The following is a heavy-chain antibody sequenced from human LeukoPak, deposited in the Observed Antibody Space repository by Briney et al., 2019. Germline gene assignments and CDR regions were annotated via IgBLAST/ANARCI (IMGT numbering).Heavy chain of an antibody. CDR2: ISAYNGNT. CDR3: ARDSPRIAARPGNWFDP. D-gene: IGHD6-6*01. CDR1: GYPFTSYG. J-gene: IGHJ5*02. Sequence: ASVKVSCKASGYPFTSYGISWVRQAPGQGLEWMGWISAYNGNTNYAQKLQGRVTMTTDTSTSTAYMELRSLRSDDTAVYYCARDSPRIAARPGNWFDPWGQGTLVTVSS. V-gene: IGHV1-18*01.